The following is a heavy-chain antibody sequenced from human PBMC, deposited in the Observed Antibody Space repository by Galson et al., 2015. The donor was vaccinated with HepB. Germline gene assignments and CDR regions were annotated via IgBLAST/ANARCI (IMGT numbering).Heavy chain of an antibody. V-gene: IGHV3-30-3*01. CDR2: MSYDGNTK. Sequence: SLRLSCAASGFAFSGYTMHWVRQAPGKSLEWVTMMSYDGNTKYYADSVKGRFTISRDNSKSTLYLQMNTLTAEDTAVYYCGRYDSSGQGTLVTVSS. J-gene: IGHJ4*02. CDR1: GFAFSGYT. CDR3: GRYDS.